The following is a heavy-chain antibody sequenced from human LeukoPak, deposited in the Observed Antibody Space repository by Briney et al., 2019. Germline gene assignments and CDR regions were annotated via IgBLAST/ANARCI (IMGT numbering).Heavy chain of an antibody. V-gene: IGHV4-34*01. CDR2: INHSGST. Sequence: SETLSLTCAVYGGSFSGYYWSWIRQPPGKGLEWIGEINHSGSTNYNPSLKSRVTISVDTSKNQFSLKLSSVTAADTAVYYCARTYGDRIWYFDYWGQGTLVTVSS. CDR1: GGSFSGYY. D-gene: IGHD3-16*01. CDR3: ARTYGDRIWYFDY. J-gene: IGHJ4*02.